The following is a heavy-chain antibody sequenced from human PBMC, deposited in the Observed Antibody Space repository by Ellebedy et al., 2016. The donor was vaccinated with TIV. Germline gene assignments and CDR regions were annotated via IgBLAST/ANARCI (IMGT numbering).Heavy chain of an antibody. V-gene: IGHV3-33*01. CDR2: IWSDGSNK. Sequence: GGSLRLSCEASGFTLRKFGMHWVRQAPGKGLEWVAVIWSDGSNKYYGDSVKGRFTISRDNSKNTLYLQMNSLKVEDTAIYYCARDGTDNAWYFSLWGQGTLVTVSS. J-gene: IGHJ4*02. CDR1: GFTLRKFG. D-gene: IGHD6-13*01. CDR3: ARDGTDNAWYFSL.